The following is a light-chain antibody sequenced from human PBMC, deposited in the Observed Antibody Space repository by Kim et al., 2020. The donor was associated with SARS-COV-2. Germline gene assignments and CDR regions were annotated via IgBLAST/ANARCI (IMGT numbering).Light chain of an antibody. CDR1: QSIDSW. CDR3: QQYRDYPLT. CDR2: DAS. V-gene: IGKV1-5*01. J-gene: IGKJ4*01. Sequence: AAVGDRVTITCRASQSIDSWLAWYQQRPVKAPKLLIYDASSLESGVPSRFSGSGSGTEFTLTISSLQPDDFATYYCQQYRDYPLTFGGGAKVEIK.